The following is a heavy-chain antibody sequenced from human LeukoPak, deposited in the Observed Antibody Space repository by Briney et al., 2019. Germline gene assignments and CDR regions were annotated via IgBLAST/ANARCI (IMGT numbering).Heavy chain of an antibody. CDR1: GYTLTELS. Sequence: ASVKVSCKVSGYTLTELSMHWVRQAPGKGLEWMGGFDPEDGETIYAQKFQGRVTMTEDTSTDTAYMELSSLRSEDTAVYYCATGRSGWCYFDYWGQGTLVTVSS. CDR2: FDPEDGET. CDR3: ATGRSGWCYFDY. D-gene: IGHD6-19*01. V-gene: IGHV1-24*01. J-gene: IGHJ4*02.